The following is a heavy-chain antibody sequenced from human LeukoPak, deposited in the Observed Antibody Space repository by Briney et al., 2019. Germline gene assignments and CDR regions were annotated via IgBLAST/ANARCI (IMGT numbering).Heavy chain of an antibody. CDR3: ARSQESCSGGTCLGDY. V-gene: IGHV1-2*02. CDR2: INTKSGDT. J-gene: IGHJ4*02. CDR1: GYTFTVYY. Sequence: ASVKVSCKTSGYTFTVYYMHWVRQPPGQGPEWMGWINTKSGDTKYAQKFQGRLNMTRDTSINTAYVELSSLTFDDTAVYYCARSQESCSGGTCLGDYWGQGTLVTVSS. D-gene: IGHD2-15*01.